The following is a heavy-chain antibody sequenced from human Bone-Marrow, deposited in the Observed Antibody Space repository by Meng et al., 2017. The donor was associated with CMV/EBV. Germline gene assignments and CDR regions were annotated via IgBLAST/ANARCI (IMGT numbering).Heavy chain of an antibody. V-gene: IGHV4-61*08. CDR2: IYYSGST. D-gene: IGHD3-3*01. CDR1: GDSMSSVDYY. Sequence: ESLKISCTVSGDSMSSVDYYWSWIRQSPGKGLEWIGYIYYSGSTNYNPSLKSRVTISVDTSKNQFSLKLSSVTAADTAVYYRARGNVLRFFSPAPDAFDIWGQGTMVTASS. J-gene: IGHJ3*02. CDR3: ARGNVLRFFSPAPDAFDI.